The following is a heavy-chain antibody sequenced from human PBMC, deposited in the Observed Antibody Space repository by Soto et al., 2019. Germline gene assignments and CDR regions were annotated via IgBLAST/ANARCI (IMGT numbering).Heavy chain of an antibody. D-gene: IGHD6-13*01. Sequence: ASVKVSCKASGYTFTSYAMHWVRQAPGQRLECMGWINPGNGNTKYSQTFQGRVTITRDTSANTTYMELSSMRSEDTAVYYCARVESGSSWGYFFDYWGQGALVTVSS. V-gene: IGHV1-3*01. CDR2: INPGNGNT. CDR1: GYTFTSYA. J-gene: IGHJ4*02. CDR3: ARVESGSSWGYFFDY.